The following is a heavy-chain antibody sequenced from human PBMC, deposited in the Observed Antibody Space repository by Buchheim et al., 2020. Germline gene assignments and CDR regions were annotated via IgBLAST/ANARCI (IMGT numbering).Heavy chain of an antibody. V-gene: IGHV4-31*03. CDR2: IYYSGST. J-gene: IGHJ6*02. D-gene: IGHD2-2*01. Sequence: QVQLQESGPGLVKPSQTLSLTCTVSGGSISSGCYYWSWIRQHPGKGLEWIGYIYYSGSTYYNPSLKSRVTLSVETSKNQFSLKLSSVTAADTAVYYCARAGYCSSTSCHPYYYYGMDVWGQGTT. CDR3: ARAGYCSSTSCHPYYYYGMDV. CDR1: GGSISSGCYY.